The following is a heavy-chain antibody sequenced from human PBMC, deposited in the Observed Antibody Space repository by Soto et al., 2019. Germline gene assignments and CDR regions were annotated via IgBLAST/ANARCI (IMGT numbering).Heavy chain of an antibody. CDR3: ATDPLYYDSSGGRD. V-gene: IGHV1-24*01. Sequence: ASVKVSCKVSGYTLTELSMHWVRQAPGKGLEWMGGFDPEDGETIYAQKFQGRVTMTEDTSTDTAYMELSSLRSEDTAVYYCATDPLYYDSSGGRDWGQGTLVTVSS. D-gene: IGHD3-22*01. J-gene: IGHJ4*02. CDR1: GYTLTELS. CDR2: FDPEDGET.